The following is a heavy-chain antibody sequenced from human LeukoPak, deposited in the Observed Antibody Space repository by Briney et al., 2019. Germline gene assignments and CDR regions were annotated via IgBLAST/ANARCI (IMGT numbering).Heavy chain of an antibody. V-gene: IGHV1-2*02. D-gene: IGHD5-12*01. J-gene: IGHJ5*02. Sequence: GASVKVSCKASGYTFTGYYMHWVRQAPGQGLEWMGWINPNSGGTHYAQKFQGRVTMTRDTSISTAYMELSRLRSDDTAVYYCARGYGGYGNWFDPWGQGTLVTVSS. CDR1: GYTFTGYY. CDR2: INPNSGGT. CDR3: ARGYGGYGNWFDP.